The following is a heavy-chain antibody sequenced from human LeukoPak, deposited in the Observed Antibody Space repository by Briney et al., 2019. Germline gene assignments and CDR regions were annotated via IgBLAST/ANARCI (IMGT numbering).Heavy chain of an antibody. CDR3: ARGSVVMGSGSYYTY. CDR1: GYTFTSYG. J-gene: IGHJ4*02. V-gene: IGHV1-18*01. Sequence: GASVKVSCKASGYTFTSYGISWVRQAPGQGLEWMGWISAYNGNTNYAQKLQGRVTMTTDTSTSTAYMELRSLRSDDTAVYYCARGSVVMGSGSYYTYWGQGTLVTVSS. CDR2: ISAYNGNT. D-gene: IGHD3-10*01.